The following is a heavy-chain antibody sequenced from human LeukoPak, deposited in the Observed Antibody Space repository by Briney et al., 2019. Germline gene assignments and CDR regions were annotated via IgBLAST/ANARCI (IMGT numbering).Heavy chain of an antibody. CDR1: GFTFSSYS. Sequence: GGSLRLSCAASGFTFSSYSMNWVRQAPGKGLEWVANIKQDGSEKYYVDSVKGRFTISRDNAKNSLYLQMNSLRAEDTAVYYCAREGYDFWSGYFRGLDYWGQGTLVTVSS. D-gene: IGHD3-3*01. CDR3: AREGYDFWSGYFRGLDY. V-gene: IGHV3-7*01. J-gene: IGHJ4*02. CDR2: IKQDGSEK.